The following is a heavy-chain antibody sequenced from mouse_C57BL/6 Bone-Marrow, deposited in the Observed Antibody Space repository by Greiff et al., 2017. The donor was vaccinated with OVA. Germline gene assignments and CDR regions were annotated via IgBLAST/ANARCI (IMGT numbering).Heavy chain of an antibody. D-gene: IGHD2-4*01. CDR2: INPNNGGT. CDR1: GYTFTDYN. Sequence: EVHLVESGPELVKPGASVKMSCKASGYTFTDYNMHWVKQSHGKSLEWIGYINPNNGGTSYNQKFKGKATLTVNKSSSTAYMELRSLTSEDSAVYYCARKEDYDYDVGAFDYWGQGTTLTVSS. V-gene: IGHV1-22*01. J-gene: IGHJ2*01. CDR3: ARKEDYDYDVGAFDY.